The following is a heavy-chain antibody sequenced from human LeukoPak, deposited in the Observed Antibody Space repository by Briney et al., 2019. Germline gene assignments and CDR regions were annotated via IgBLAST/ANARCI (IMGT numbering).Heavy chain of an antibody. V-gene: IGHV3-23*01. CDR2: ISDSGGST. Sequence: GGSLRLSCAVSGFTFSSYAMSWVRQAPGKGLEWVSAISDSGGSTYYADSVKGRFTISRDNSKNTLYLQMNSLRAEDTAVYYCAIIYPYSSSGYFQHWGQGTLVTVSS. J-gene: IGHJ1*01. D-gene: IGHD6-6*01. CDR3: AIIYPYSSSGYFQH. CDR1: GFTFSSYA.